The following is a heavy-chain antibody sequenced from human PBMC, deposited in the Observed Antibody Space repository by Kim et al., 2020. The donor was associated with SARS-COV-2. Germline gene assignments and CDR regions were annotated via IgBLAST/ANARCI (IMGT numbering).Heavy chain of an antibody. J-gene: IGHJ4*02. D-gene: IGHD1-7*01. CDR1: GGTFSSYA. CDR2: IIPIFGTA. Sequence: SVKVSCKASGGTFSSYAISWVRQAPGQGLEWMGGIIPIFGTANYAQKFQGRVTITADESTSTAYMELSSLRSEDTAVYYCAGNWNYDPAYFDYWGQGTLVTVSS. V-gene: IGHV1-69*13. CDR3: AGNWNYDPAYFDY.